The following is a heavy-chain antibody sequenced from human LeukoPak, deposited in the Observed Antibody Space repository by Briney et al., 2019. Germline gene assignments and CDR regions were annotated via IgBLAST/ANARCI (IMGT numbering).Heavy chain of an antibody. J-gene: IGHJ4*02. CDR2: INQDASAK. Sequence: GGSLRLSCAPSGFTLRSYRMNWVRQAPGKGLEWVANINQDASAKSYVDSVRGRFTISTDDAKNTLHLQMNSLRAEDTAVYYCARDLYSYGANQDDYWGQGILVTVSS. CDR1: GFTLRSYR. V-gene: IGHV3-7*01. D-gene: IGHD5-18*01. CDR3: ARDLYSYGANQDDY.